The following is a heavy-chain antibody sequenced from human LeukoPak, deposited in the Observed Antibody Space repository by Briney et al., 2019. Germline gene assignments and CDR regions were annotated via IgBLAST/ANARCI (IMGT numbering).Heavy chain of an antibody. CDR2: ISASGGST. CDR1: GFTSSSSA. V-gene: IGHV3-23*01. CDR3: AKAGSISWYDH. Sequence: GGSLRLSCAASGFTSSSSAMSWVRQVPGKGLEWVSGISASGGSTSYADSVRGRFTISRDNSKNTLYLQMNSLRVEDTATYYCAKAGSISWYDHWGQGTLVTVS. J-gene: IGHJ5*02. D-gene: IGHD6-13*01.